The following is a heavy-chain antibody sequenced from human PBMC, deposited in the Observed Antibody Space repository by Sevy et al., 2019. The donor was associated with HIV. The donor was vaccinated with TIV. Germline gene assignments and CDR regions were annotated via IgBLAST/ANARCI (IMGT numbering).Heavy chain of an antibody. Sequence: GGSLRLSCAASGFIFSSYSMNWVRQAPGKGLEWVSYISSSSSTIYYADSVKGRFTISRDNAKNSLYLQMNSLRAEDTAVYYCARTLFYYYGSGSYYNVDYYYYGMDVWGQGTTVTVSS. CDR3: ARTLFYYYGSGSYYNVDYYYYGMDV. D-gene: IGHD3-10*01. CDR2: ISSSSSTI. V-gene: IGHV3-48*01. J-gene: IGHJ6*02. CDR1: GFIFSSYS.